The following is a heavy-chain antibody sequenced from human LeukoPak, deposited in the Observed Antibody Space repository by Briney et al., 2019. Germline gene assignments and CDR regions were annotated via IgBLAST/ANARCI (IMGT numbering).Heavy chain of an antibody. CDR1: GITFSTSA. CDR3: AKLLRGTVVPFYDY. V-gene: IGHV3-23*01. Sequence: PGGSLRLSCAASGITFSTSAMSWVRQAPGKGLEWVSAISGSGGSTYYADSVKGRFTISRDNYKSTLHLQMNSLRVDDTAVYYCAKLLRGTVVPFYDYWGQGTLVTVSS. D-gene: IGHD3-10*01. J-gene: IGHJ4*02. CDR2: ISGSGGST.